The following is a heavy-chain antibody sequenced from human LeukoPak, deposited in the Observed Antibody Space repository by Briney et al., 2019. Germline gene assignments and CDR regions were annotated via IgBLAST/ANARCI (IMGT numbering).Heavy chain of an antibody. Sequence: PGGSLRLSCAVSRFTVSSNYMSWVRQAPGRGLEWVSAIYTGGATFYADSVKGRFTISRDNSKNTLYLQMNSLRAEDTAVYYCASNRFWRFENWGQGTLVTVSS. V-gene: IGHV3-66*01. D-gene: IGHD3-3*01. CDR2: IYTGGAT. CDR1: RFTVSSNY. J-gene: IGHJ4*02. CDR3: ASNRFWRFEN.